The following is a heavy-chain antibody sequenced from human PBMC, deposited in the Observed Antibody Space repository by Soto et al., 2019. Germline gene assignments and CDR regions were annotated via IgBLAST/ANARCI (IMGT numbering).Heavy chain of an antibody. J-gene: IGHJ4*01. Sequence: QVHLVQSGAEVKKPGASVKVSCKGSGYDFTTYGITWVRQAPGQGLEWMAWISAHNGNTDYAQKLQGRVTVTRDTSTITAYMELSSLRSDDTARYYCARGRYGDYWGHGALVTVSS. CDR1: GYDFTTYG. CDR2: ISAHNGNT. V-gene: IGHV1-18*01. D-gene: IGHD1-1*01. CDR3: ARGRYGDY.